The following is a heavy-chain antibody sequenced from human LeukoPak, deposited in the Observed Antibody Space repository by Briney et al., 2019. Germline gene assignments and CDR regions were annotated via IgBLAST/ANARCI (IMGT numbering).Heavy chain of an antibody. Sequence: GSLRLSCAASGFTFSSFAMTWVRQAPGKGLEWVSGIGGSGDSTYYADSVKGRLTISKDNSKNTLYLQMNSLRAEDTAVYYCAKDVDGIYSPVDYWGQGTLVTVSS. V-gene: IGHV3-23*01. J-gene: IGHJ4*02. CDR1: GFTFSSFA. CDR3: AKDVDGIYSPVDY. CDR2: IGGSGDST. D-gene: IGHD2-21*01.